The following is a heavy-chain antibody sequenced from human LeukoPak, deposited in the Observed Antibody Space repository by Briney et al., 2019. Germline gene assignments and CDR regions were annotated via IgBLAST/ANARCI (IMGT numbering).Heavy chain of an antibody. CDR3: ARVYDSCDY. J-gene: IGHJ4*02. CDR2: ISSSSSYI. D-gene: IGHD3-16*01. CDR1: GFTFSSYS. Sequence: GGSLRLSCAASGFTFSSYSMNWVRQAPGKGLEWVSSISSSSSYIYYVDSVKGRFTISRDNAKNSLYLQMNSLRAEDTAVYYCARVYDSCDYWGQGTLVTVSS. V-gene: IGHV3-21*01.